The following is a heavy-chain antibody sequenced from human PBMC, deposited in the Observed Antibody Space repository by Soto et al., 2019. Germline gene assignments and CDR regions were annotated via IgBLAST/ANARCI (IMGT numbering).Heavy chain of an antibody. D-gene: IGHD5-18*01. CDR2: IYDSGST. CDR3: ARGVWIQLPNK. Sequence: PSETLSLTCTVSGGSISNYYWSWIRQPPGKGLEWIGYIYDSGSTNYNPSLKSRVTISVDTSKNQFSLELSSVTAADTAVYYCARGVWIQLPNKWGQGTTVTVSS. J-gene: IGHJ6*02. CDR1: GGSISNYY. V-gene: IGHV4-59*01.